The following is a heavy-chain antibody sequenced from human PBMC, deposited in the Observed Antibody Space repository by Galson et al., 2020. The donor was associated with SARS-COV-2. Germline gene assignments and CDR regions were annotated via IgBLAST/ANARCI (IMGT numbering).Heavy chain of an antibody. CDR1: GGTFISYA. V-gene: IGHV1-69*13. Sequence: SVKVSCKASGGTFISYAISWVRQAPGQGLEWMGGIIPIFGTANYAQKFQGRVTITADESTSTAYMELSSLRSEDTAVYYCARWVGDDDAFDIWGQGTMVTVSS. CDR3: ARWVGDDDAFDI. J-gene: IGHJ3*02. CDR2: IIPIFGTA. D-gene: IGHD2-21*02.